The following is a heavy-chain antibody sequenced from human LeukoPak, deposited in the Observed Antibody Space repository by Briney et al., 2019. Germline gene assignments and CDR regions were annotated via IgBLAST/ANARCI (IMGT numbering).Heavy chain of an antibody. CDR1: GFTFSSYS. D-gene: IGHD1-26*01. J-gene: IGHJ3*02. Sequence: GGSLRLSCAASGFTFSSYSMNWVRQAPGKGLEWVSSISSSSSYIYYADSVKGRFTISRDNAKNSLYLQMNSLRAGDTAVYYCARGAWERTDAFDIWGQGTMVTVSS. CDR2: ISSSSSYI. CDR3: ARGAWERTDAFDI. V-gene: IGHV3-21*01.